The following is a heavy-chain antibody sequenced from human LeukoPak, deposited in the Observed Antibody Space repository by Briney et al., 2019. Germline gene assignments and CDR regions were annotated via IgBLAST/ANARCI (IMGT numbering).Heavy chain of an antibody. Sequence: PSETLSLTCAVYGGSFSGYYWSWIRQPPGKGLEWIGEINHSGSTNYNPSLKSRVTISVDTSKNQFSLKLSSVTAADTAVYYCAREFSGSAFDSWGQGTLVTVSS. V-gene: IGHV4-34*01. CDR3: AREFSGSAFDS. CDR2: INHSGST. J-gene: IGHJ4*02. D-gene: IGHD3-10*01. CDR1: GGSFSGYY.